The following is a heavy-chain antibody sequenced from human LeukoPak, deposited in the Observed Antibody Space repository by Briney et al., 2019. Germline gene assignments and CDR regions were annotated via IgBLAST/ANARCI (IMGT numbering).Heavy chain of an antibody. J-gene: IGHJ4*02. V-gene: IGHV1-69*13. CDR3: VRTSD. CDR1: GGPFNSYA. D-gene: IGHD6-6*01. CDR2: IIPLLGTA. Sequence: ASVKVSCKDVGGPFNSYAIYWVRQAPGQGLEWVGGIIPLLGTASYAQMFQGRLTITADESTSTVYMELSSLRSEDTAIYYCVRTSDWGQGTLVAVPS.